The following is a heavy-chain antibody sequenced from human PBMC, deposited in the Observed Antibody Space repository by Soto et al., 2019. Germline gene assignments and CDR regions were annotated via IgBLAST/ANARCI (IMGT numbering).Heavy chain of an antibody. CDR2: INAGNGHT. CDR1: GYTFTSYA. CDR3: ARXVGARRLDY. D-gene: IGHD1-26*01. J-gene: IGHJ4*02. V-gene: IGHV1-3*01. Sequence: ASVKVSCKASGYTFTSYAMHWVRQAPGQRLEWMGWINAGNGHTKYSQKFQGRVTITRDTSASTAYMELTSLRSEDTAVYYCARXVGARRLDYWGQGTLVTVSS.